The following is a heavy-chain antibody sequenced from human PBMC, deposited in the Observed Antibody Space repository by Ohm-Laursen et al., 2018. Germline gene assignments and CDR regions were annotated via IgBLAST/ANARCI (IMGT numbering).Heavy chain of an antibody. CDR1: GFTFTEYT. CDR3: ARHGRWCFDS. D-gene: IGHD2-8*02. CDR2: INWNGDTA. Sequence: SLRLSCSASGFTFTEYTMQWVRQSPGKGLEWVSLINWNGDTAYYADSVKGRFTISRDNAKNSLYLQMNSLRAEDTAVYYCARHGRWCFDSWGQGTLVTVSS. J-gene: IGHJ4*02. V-gene: IGHV3-43*01.